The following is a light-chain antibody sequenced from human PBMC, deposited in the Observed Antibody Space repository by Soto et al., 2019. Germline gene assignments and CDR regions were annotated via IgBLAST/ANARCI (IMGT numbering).Light chain of an antibody. CDR3: ATWDDGLSAYV. CDR2: SNS. V-gene: IGLV1-44*01. J-gene: IGLJ1*01. CDR1: SSNIGGNT. Sequence: VLTQPPSASGTPGQRVTFSCSGSSSNIGGNTVSWFQHLPRTAPKLLIFSNSQRPSGVPDRFSGAKSGTSASLAISGLQSEDEANYYCATWDDGLSAYVFGTGTKVTVL.